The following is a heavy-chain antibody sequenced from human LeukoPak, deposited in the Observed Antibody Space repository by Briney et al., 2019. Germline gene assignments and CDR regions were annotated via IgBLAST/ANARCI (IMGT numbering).Heavy chain of an antibody. J-gene: IGHJ4*02. CDR1: GGSISSYY. CDR2: IYYSGST. D-gene: IGHD6-19*01. CDR3: ARGSSGWPFGY. Sequence: PSETLSLTCTVSGGSISSYYWSWIRQPPGKGLEWIGYIYYSGSTNYNPSLKSRVTISVDTSKNQFSLKLSSVTAADTAVYYCARGSSGWPFGYWGQGTLVTVSS. V-gene: IGHV4-59*01.